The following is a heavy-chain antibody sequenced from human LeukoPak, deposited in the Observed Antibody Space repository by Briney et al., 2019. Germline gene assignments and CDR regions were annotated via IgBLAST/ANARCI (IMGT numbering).Heavy chain of an antibody. CDR3: TRPPRNDYNDAFDI. J-gene: IGHJ3*02. D-gene: IGHD5-24*01. CDR2: IRSKAHSYAT. Sequence: GGSLRLSCAASGFTFSGSSMHWVRQASGKGLEWVGRIRSKAHSYATAYAASVKGRFTISRDDSKNTAYLQTNSLKSDDTAVYYCTRPPRNDYNDAFDIWGQGTMVTVSS. CDR1: GFTFSGSS. V-gene: IGHV3-73*01.